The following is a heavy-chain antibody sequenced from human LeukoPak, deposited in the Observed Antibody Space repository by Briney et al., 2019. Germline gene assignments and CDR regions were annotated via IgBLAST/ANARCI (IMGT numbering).Heavy chain of an antibody. CDR1: GYTFSSNY. Sequence: ASVKVSCKASGYTFSSNYMHWVRQAPGQGLEWMGIIDPNGGSTRYEQKFQGRVTMTRDTSTSTVYMELSSLRSEDTAVYYCARPGIVGTRDPFDYWGQGTLVIVSS. J-gene: IGHJ4*02. D-gene: IGHD1-26*01. V-gene: IGHV1-46*01. CDR2: IDPNGGST. CDR3: ARPGIVGTRDPFDY.